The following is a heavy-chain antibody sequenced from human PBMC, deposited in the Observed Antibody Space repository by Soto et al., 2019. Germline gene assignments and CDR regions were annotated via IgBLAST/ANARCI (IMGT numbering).Heavy chain of an antibody. J-gene: IGHJ5*02. CDR1: GFSFDGYG. V-gene: IGHV3-20*04. CDR3: ARGIGSDWSSWFDP. CDR2: INWNGDST. Sequence: PGGSLRLSCEASGFSFDGYGMSWVRQVPGKGLEWVSGINWNGDSTGYADSVKGRFTISRDNAKKLLYLEMNSLRAEDTALYYCARGIGSDWSSWFDPWGQGTPVTVSS. D-gene: IGHD3-9*01.